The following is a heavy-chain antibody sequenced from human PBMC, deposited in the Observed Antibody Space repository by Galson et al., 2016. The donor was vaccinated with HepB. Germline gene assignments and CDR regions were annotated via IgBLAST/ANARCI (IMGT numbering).Heavy chain of an antibody. D-gene: IGHD1/OR15-1a*01. V-gene: IGHV3-23*01. CDR1: GFIFSRYA. Sequence: SLRLSCAASGFIFSRYAMSWVRQSPGKGLEWVSAISGSGDKTYYAASVKARFTISRDNSRNTLYLQMNSLRAEDTAIYYCAGEEHGASKIYLAYWGQGTLVSVSS. J-gene: IGHJ4*02. CDR3: AGEEHGASKIYLAY. CDR2: ISGSGDKT.